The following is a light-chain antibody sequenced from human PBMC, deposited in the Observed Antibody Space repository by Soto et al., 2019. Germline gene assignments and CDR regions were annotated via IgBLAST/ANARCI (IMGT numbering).Light chain of an antibody. CDR2: GAS. CDR1: QSVSNNY. CDR3: LQYGSSPRT. Sequence: EIVLTQSPGTLSLSPGERATLSCRASQSVSNNYLTWYQQKPGQAPRLLIYGASSRATGIPDRFSGYGSWKGFTLTISRLGPEDFAVYYCLQYGSSPRTFGQGTKVEIK. J-gene: IGKJ1*01. V-gene: IGKV3-20*01.